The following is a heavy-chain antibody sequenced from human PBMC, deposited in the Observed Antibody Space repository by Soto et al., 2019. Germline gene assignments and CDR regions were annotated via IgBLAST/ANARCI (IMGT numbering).Heavy chain of an antibody. CDR1: GYSFTSYW. Sequence: GESLKISCKGSGYSFTSYWIGWVRQMPGKGLEWMGIIYPGDSDTRYSPSLQGQVTISADKSISTAYLQWSSLKASDTAMYYCARREYSSSRAGRTYYYYYGMDVWGQGTTVTVSS. CDR2: IYPGDSDT. CDR3: ARREYSSSRAGRTYYYYYGMDV. V-gene: IGHV5-51*01. D-gene: IGHD6-6*01. J-gene: IGHJ6*02.